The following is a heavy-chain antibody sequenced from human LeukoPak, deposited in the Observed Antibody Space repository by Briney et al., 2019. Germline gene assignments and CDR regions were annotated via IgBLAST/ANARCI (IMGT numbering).Heavy chain of an antibody. V-gene: IGHV4-39*01. CDR2: IYYSGGT. Sequence: PSETLSLTCTASGGSISSYYWSWIRQPPGKGLEWIGSIYYSGGTYYNPSLESRVTISVDKYKNQFTLKPDTGAAADMAVYYCARRAIHYLACCDYWAQGTLVTVSS. J-gene: IGHJ4*02. D-gene: IGHD2-15*01. CDR1: GGSISSYY. CDR3: ARRAIHYLACCDY.